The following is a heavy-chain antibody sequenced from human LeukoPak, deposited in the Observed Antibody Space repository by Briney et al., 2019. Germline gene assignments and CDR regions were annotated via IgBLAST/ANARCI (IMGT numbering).Heavy chain of an antibody. CDR3: AKDLSYDFWSGYYTGVCFDY. D-gene: IGHD3-3*01. J-gene: IGHJ4*02. CDR1: GFTFSSYA. V-gene: IGHV3-23*01. CDR2: ISGSGST. Sequence: GGSLRLSCAASGFTFSSYAMSWVRQAPGKGLEWVSAISGSGSTYYADSVKGRFTISRDNSKNTLYLQMNSLRAEDTAVYYCAKDLSYDFWSGYYTGVCFDYWGQGTLVTVSS.